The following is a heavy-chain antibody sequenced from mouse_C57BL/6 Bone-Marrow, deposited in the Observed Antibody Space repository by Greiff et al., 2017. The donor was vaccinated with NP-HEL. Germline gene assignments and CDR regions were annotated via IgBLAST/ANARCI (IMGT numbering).Heavy chain of an antibody. CDR3: ARIPFAY. CDR2: ISYDGSN. CDR1: GYSITSGYY. J-gene: IGHJ3*01. Sequence: VQLKESGPGLVKPSQSLSLTCSVTGYSITSGYYWNWIRQSPGNKLEWMGYISYDGSNNYNPSLKNRISITRDTSKNQFFLKLNSVTTEDTATYYCARIPFAYWGQGTLVTVSA. V-gene: IGHV3-6*01.